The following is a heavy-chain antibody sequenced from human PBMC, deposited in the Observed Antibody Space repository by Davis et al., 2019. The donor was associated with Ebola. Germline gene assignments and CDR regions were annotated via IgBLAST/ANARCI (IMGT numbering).Heavy chain of an antibody. D-gene: IGHD6-19*01. Sequence: ASVKVSCKVSGYTLTELSMHWVRQAPGKGLEWMGGFDPEDGETIYAQKFQGRVTMTEDTSTDTAYMELSSLRSEDTAVYYCATGVAGTRMFDYWGQGTLVTVSS. CDR1: GYTLTELS. V-gene: IGHV1-24*01. CDR2: FDPEDGET. J-gene: IGHJ4*02. CDR3: ATGVAGTRMFDY.